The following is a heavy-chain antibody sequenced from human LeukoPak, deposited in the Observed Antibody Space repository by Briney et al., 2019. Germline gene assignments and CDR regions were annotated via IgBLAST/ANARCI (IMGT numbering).Heavy chain of an antibody. CDR1: GGSISSSSYC. CDR2: IYYSGST. CDR3: ARRAPYGYVSDY. V-gene: IGHV4-39*01. D-gene: IGHD5-18*01. J-gene: IGHJ4*02. Sequence: KPSETLSLTCTVSGGSISSSSYCWGWIRQPPGKGLEWIGSIYYSGSTYYNPSLKSRVTISVDTSKNQFSLKLSSVTAADTAVYYCARRAPYGYVSDYWGQGTLVTVSS.